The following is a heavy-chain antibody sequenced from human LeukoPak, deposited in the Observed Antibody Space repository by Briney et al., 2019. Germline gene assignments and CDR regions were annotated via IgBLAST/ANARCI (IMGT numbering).Heavy chain of an antibody. D-gene: IGHD6-13*01. Sequence: SETLSLTCAVYGGSFSGYYWSWIRQPPGKGLEWIGEINHSGSTNYNPSLKSRVTISVDTSKNQCSLKLSSVTAADTAVYYCARAIAAAGNRYYYYMDVWGKGTTVTVSS. CDR2: INHSGST. CDR3: ARAIAAAGNRYYYYMDV. CDR1: GGSFSGYY. V-gene: IGHV4-34*01. J-gene: IGHJ6*03.